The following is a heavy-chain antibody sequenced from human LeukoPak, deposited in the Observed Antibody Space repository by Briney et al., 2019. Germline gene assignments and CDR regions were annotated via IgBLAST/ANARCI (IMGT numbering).Heavy chain of an antibody. V-gene: IGHV3-66*01. CDR3: ARDTPTSGFGEFIFYYYGLDV. D-gene: IGHD3-10*01. Sequence: PGGSLRLSCAASGCTVSSNDISWVRQAPGKGLEWVSVVYSGGTTYFADSVKGRFTISRDDFKNTLYLQMNSLRAEDTAVYYCARDTPTSGFGEFIFYYYGLDVWGQGTTVTVSS. CDR1: GCTVSSND. CDR2: VYSGGTT. J-gene: IGHJ6*02.